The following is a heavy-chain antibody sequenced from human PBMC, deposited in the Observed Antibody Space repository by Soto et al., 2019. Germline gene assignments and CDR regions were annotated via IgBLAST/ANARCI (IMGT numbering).Heavy chain of an antibody. V-gene: IGHV3-74*01. CDR3: VRDGEGY. D-gene: IGHD2-15*01. CDR1: GFTFSSYW. J-gene: IGHJ4*02. CDR2: INTDGSER. Sequence: EVQLVESGGGLVQPGGSLRLSCAASGFTFSSYWIHWVRQVPGEGLVWVSRINTDGSERNYADSVKGRFTVSRDNAKNTQYLQMNSLRVEDTAVYYCVRDGEGYGGQGTLVTVSS.